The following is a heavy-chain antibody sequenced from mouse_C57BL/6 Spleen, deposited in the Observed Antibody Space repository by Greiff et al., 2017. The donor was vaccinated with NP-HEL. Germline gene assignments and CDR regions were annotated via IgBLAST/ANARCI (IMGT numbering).Heavy chain of an antibody. D-gene: IGHD1-1*01. J-gene: IGHJ2*01. CDR3: ARTYYGREYYFDY. V-gene: IGHV1-55*01. CDR2: IYPGSGST. Sequence: VKLQQPGAELVKPGASVKMSCKASGYTFTSYWITWVKQRPGQGLEWIGDIYPGSGSTNYNEKFKSKATLTVDTSSSTAYMQLSSLTSEDSAVYYCARTYYGREYYFDYWGQGTTLTVSS. CDR1: GYTFTSYW.